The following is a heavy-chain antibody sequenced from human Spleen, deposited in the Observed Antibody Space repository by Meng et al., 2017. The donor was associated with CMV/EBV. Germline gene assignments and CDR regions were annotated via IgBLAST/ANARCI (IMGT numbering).Heavy chain of an antibody. J-gene: IGHJ6*02. V-gene: IGHV3-7*01. Sequence: GESLKISCKGSGYSFTNYWIGWVRQAPGKALEWVANINQDGSQRNYVDSVKGRFTISRDNAKNSMYLQMNSLRAEDTATYYCVRNFSPLDFWSGYYYYYGMDVWGQGTTVTVSS. CDR1: GYSFTNYW. CDR3: VRNFSPLDFWSGYYYYYGMDV. CDR2: INQDGSQR. D-gene: IGHD3-3*01.